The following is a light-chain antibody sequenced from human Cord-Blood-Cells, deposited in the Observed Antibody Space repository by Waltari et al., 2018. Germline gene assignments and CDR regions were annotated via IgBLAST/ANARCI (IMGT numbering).Light chain of an antibody. J-gene: IGLJ3*02. CDR1: ALPKQY. CDR2: KDS. V-gene: IGLV3-25*02. Sequence: SYELTQPPSVSVSPGQTARNPCSGDALPKQYADWYQQKPGQAPVLVIYKDSERPSGIPERFSGSSSGTTVTLTISGVQAEDEADYYCQSADSSGTWVFGGGTTLTVL. CDR3: QSADSSGTWV.